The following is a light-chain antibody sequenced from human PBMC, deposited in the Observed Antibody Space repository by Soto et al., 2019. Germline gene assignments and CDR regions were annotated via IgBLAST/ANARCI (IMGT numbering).Light chain of an antibody. Sequence: QSVLTQPRSVSGSPGQSVTISCTGSSSDVGGPKYVSWYQQHPDKAPKLMIYDVSKRPSGVTARFSGSKSGNQASLTISGLQTEAASDYYCCSYAGRSSVFGTGYKVT. CDR1: SSDVGGPKY. V-gene: IGLV2-11*01. CDR2: DVS. CDR3: CSYAGRSSV. J-gene: IGLJ1*01.